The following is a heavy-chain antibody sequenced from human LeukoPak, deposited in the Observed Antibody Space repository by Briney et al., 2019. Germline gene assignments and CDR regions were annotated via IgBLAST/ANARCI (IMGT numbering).Heavy chain of an antibody. V-gene: IGHV3-74*01. J-gene: IGHJ4*02. CDR3: ARLGGNRNIAARYFDY. CDR2: INTDGSST. CDR1: GFTFSSYW. D-gene: IGHD6-6*01. Sequence: GGSLRLSCAASGFTFSSYWMHWVRQAPGKGLVWVSRINTDGSSTSYADSVKGRFTISRDNAKNTLYLQLNSLRAEDTAVYYCARLGGNRNIAARYFDYWGQGTLVTVSS.